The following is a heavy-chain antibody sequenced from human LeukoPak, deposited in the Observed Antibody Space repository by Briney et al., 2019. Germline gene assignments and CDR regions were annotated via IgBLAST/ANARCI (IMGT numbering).Heavy chain of an antibody. J-gene: IGHJ4*02. CDR2: IIPIFGTA. Sequence: GASVKVSCKASGGTFSSYAISWVRQAPGQGLEWMGGIIPIFGTANYAQKFQGRVTITADESTSTAHMELSSLRSEDTAVYYCARSRGAVADFDYWGQGTLVTVSS. CDR3: ARSRGAVADFDY. V-gene: IGHV1-69*13. D-gene: IGHD6-19*01. CDR1: GGTFSSYA.